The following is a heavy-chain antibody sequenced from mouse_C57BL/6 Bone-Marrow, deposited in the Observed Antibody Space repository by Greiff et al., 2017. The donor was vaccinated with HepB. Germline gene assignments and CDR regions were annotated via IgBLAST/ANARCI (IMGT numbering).Heavy chain of an antibody. V-gene: IGHV5-9*01. CDR3: ARHRLTTVVDYYAMDY. CDR2: ISGGGGNT. CDR1: GFTFSSYT. Sequence: EVKVVESGGGLVKPGGSLKLSCAASGFTFSSYTMSWVRQTPEKRLEWVATISGGGGNTYYPDSVKGRFPISRDNAKNTLYLQMSSLRSEDTALYYCARHRLTTVVDYYAMDYWGQGTSVTVSS. D-gene: IGHD1-1*01. J-gene: IGHJ4*01.